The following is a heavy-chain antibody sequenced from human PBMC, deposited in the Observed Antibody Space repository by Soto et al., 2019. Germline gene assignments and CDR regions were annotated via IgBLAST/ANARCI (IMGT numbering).Heavy chain of an antibody. Sequence: PGGSLRLSCAASGFTFSSYAMHWVRQAPGKGLEWVAVISYDGSNKYYADSVKGRFTISRDNSKNTLYLQMNSLRAEDTAVYYCARDEEQWRAFDYWGQGTLVTVSS. D-gene: IGHD6-19*01. V-gene: IGHV3-30-3*01. J-gene: IGHJ4*02. CDR1: GFTFSSYA. CDR3: ARDEEQWRAFDY. CDR2: ISYDGSNK.